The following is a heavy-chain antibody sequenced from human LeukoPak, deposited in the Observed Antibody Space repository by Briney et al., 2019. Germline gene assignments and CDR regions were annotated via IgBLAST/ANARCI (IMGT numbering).Heavy chain of an antibody. CDR2: IRYDGANK. V-gene: IGHV3-30*02. D-gene: IGHD3-16*01. J-gene: IGHJ4*02. CDR3: AKDWGMFTGYANSFDY. Sequence: PGGSLRLPCAASGFTFNNYGMHWVRQAPGKGLEWVASIRYDGANKYYADSVKGRFTISRDNSKSTLYLQMNSLSAEDTALFYCAKDWGMFTGYANSFDYWGQGTLVSVSS. CDR1: GFTFNNYG.